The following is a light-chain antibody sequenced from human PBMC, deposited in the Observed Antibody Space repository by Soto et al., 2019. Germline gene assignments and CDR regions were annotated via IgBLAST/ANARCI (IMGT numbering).Light chain of an antibody. J-gene: IGKJ2*01. CDR3: HQYANWYT. CDR1: QTVRGNY. V-gene: IGKV3-20*01. Sequence: ETLLTQSPGTLSLSPGERATLSCRASQTVRGNYLAWYQQKPGQAPRLLIYTASTRATGVPDRFSASGSGRDFTLTISRLEPEDFAVYYCHQYANWYTFGQGTKLEIK. CDR2: TAS.